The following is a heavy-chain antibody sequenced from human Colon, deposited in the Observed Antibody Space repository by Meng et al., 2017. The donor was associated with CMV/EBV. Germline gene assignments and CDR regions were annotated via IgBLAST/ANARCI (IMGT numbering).Heavy chain of an antibody. V-gene: IGHV3-66*01. D-gene: IGHD4-11*01. Sequence: GESLKISCAGSGFNLSRNYMSWVRQAPGKGLEWVSLIYSGGETFYVDSVKGRFTISRDNAKNSLNLQMNSLRAEDTAVYYCARDMGIYTNYVYYRGQGALVTVSS. CDR1: GFNLSRNY. J-gene: IGHJ4*02. CDR3: ARDMGIYTNYVYY. CDR2: IYSGGET.